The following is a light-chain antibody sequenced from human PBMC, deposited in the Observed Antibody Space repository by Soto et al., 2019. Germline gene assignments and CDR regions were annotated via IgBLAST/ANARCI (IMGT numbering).Light chain of an antibody. CDR3: HQYNNWFPFT. V-gene: IGKV3-15*01. J-gene: IGKJ5*01. CDR1: ESVNNK. Sequence: EVVLTQSPATLSVSPGERATLSCRASESVNNKLGWYQHKPGQAPRLLIYRASTRATGIPARFSGSGSGTEFTLTISSLQSEDSAVYYCHQYNNWFPFTFGQGTRLEIK. CDR2: RAS.